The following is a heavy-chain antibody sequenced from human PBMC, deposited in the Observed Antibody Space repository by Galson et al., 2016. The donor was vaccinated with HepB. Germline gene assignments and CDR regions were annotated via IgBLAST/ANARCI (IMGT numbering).Heavy chain of an antibody. D-gene: IGHD6-19*01. V-gene: IGHV3-23*01. CDR2: ISGSGGSI. Sequence: SLRLSCAASGFPFSNYGMSWVRQAPGKGLEWVSGISGSGGSIYSADSVKGRFTISRDNSKNTLYLQMSSLRADDTAVYYCAKKSLGAGTATYVFDNWGQGTLVTVSS. CDR1: GFPFSNYG. J-gene: IGHJ4*02. CDR3: AKKSLGAGTATYVFDN.